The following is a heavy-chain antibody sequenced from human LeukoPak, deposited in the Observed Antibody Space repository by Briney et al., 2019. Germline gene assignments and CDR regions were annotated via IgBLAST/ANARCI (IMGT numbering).Heavy chain of an antibody. Sequence: ASVKVSCKVSGYTLTELSMHWVRQAPGQGLEWMGIINPSGGSTSYAQKFQGRVTMTRDTSTSTVYMELSSLRSEDTAVYYCAREGGESSSYYFDYWGQGTLVTVSS. J-gene: IGHJ4*02. CDR2: INPSGGST. CDR3: AREGGESSSYYFDY. CDR1: GYTLTELS. V-gene: IGHV1-46*01. D-gene: IGHD6-6*01.